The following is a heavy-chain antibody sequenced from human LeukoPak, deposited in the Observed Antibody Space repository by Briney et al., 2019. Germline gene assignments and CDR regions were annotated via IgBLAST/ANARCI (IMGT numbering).Heavy chain of an antibody. CDR3: ARRSHGDWFHFDL. J-gene: IGHJ2*01. Sequence: SGTLSLTCGVSGGSITNTNYWTWVRQPPGKGLEWIGEVNLQGSTNYNPSLKSRVTMSLDTSKNQFSLKLTSVTAADTAVYYCARRSHGDWFHFDLWGRGTLVTVSS. CDR1: GGSITNTNY. D-gene: IGHD3/OR15-3a*01. CDR2: VNLQGST. V-gene: IGHV4-4*02.